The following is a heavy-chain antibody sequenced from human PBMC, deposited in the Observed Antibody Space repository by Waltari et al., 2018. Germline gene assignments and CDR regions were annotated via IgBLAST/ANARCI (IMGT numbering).Heavy chain of an antibody. CDR2: IYHSGST. Sequence: QVQLQESGPGLVKPSETLSLTCAVSGYSLSSGYYWGWIRQPPGKGLEWIGSIYHSGSTYYNPSLKSRVTISVDTSKNQFSLKLSSVTAADTAVYYCARLLRWREDAFDIWGQGTMVTVSS. J-gene: IGHJ3*02. D-gene: IGHD3-3*01. CDR1: GYSLSSGYY. CDR3: ARLLRWREDAFDI. V-gene: IGHV4-38-2*01.